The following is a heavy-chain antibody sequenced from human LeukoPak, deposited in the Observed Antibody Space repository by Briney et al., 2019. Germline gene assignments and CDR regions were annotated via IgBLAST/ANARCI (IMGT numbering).Heavy chain of an antibody. V-gene: IGHV3-23*01. CDR3: AQDRAWGAYAY. CDR1: GFTFSDYY. D-gene: IGHD2-21*01. CDR2: SASTGRT. J-gene: IGHJ4*02. Sequence: GGSLRLSCAASGFTFSDYYMSWIRQAPGKGLEWVSGSASTGRTYYADSAKGRFTIYRDNSKNTLYLQMNSLRAEDTAIYHCAQDRAWGAYAYWGQGALVTVSS.